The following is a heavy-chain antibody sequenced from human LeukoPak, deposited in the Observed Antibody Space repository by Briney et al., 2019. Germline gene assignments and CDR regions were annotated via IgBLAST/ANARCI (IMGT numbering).Heavy chain of an antibody. D-gene: IGHD4-23*01. CDR1: GFTFSSYV. Sequence: GGSLRLSCAASGFTFSSYVMSWVRQAPGKGLEWVSAISDSGDSTYYADSVKGRFTISRDNSKNTVNLQMNSLRAEDTAVYYCAKDWTTVVTPKGYYFDSWGQGTLVTVSS. J-gene: IGHJ4*02. CDR3: AKDWTTVVTPKGYYFDS. CDR2: ISDSGDST. V-gene: IGHV3-23*01.